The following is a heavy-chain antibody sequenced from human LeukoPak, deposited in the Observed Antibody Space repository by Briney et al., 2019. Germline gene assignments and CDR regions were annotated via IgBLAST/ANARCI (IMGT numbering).Heavy chain of an antibody. V-gene: IGHV1-3*01. D-gene: IGHD1-26*01. CDR2: INAGNGNT. CDR1: GYTFTSYA. CDR3: ARVSWELQAFDY. Sequence: ASVKVSCKASGYTFTSYAMHWVRQAPGQRLEWMGWINAGNGNTKYSQKFQGRVTITRDTSASTAYMELSSLRSEDTAVYYCARVSWELQAFDYWDQGTLVTVSS. J-gene: IGHJ4*02.